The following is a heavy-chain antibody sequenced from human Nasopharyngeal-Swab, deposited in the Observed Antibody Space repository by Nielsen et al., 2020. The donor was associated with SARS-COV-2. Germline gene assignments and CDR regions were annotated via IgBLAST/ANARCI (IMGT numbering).Heavy chain of an antibody. CDR1: EFIFSSYA. Sequence: GESLEISCAASEFIFSSYAMHWVRQAPGKGLEWVALISYDGGNQYYADSVKGRFTISRDNSKNTLYLQMNSLRIEDTAVYYCAREGVKYQVLHNWFDSWGQGTLVTVSS. CDR3: AREGVKYQVLHNWFDS. D-gene: IGHD4/OR15-4a*01. V-gene: IGHV3-30*04. CDR2: ISYDGGNQ. J-gene: IGHJ5*01.